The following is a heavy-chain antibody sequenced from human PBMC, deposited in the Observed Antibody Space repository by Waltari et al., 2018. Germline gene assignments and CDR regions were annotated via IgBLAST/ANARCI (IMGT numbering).Heavy chain of an antibody. D-gene: IGHD6-13*01. CDR3: ARGAAPGKGAQWFAP. J-gene: IGHJ5*02. CDR1: GYTFTNYD. Sequence: QVQLVQSGAEVKKPGASVKVSCKASGYTFTNYDINWVRQATGQGPEWMGWVNPNSGNTGYAQKFQDRLSMTTNNSISTAYMELPSLTSDDTAIYYCARGAAPGKGAQWFAPWGQGTLVTVSS. V-gene: IGHV1-8*01. CDR2: VNPNSGNT.